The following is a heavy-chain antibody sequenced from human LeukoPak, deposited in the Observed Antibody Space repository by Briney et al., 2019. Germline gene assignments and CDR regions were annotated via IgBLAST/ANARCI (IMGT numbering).Heavy chain of an antibody. CDR3: ARGPSSWYFDL. J-gene: IGHJ2*01. Sequence: SETLSLTCTVSGDSITSNYWSWIRQPAGKGLEWIGRIYTRGNTNYNPPLKSRATMSVDTSKNQFSLRLTSVTAADTALYYCARGPSSWYFDLWGRGTLVTVSS. CDR2: IYTRGNT. CDR1: GDSITSNY. V-gene: IGHV4-4*07.